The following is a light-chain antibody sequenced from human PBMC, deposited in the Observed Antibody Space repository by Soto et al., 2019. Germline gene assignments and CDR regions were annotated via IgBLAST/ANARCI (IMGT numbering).Light chain of an antibody. Sequence: EIVLTQSPVTLSLSPGERATLSCRASQSVYTYLAWYQQKPGQAPRLLIYDVSNRATGIPARFSGSGSGTDFTLTISSLEPEDFAVYYCQQRSNGPVTFGGGTKVEIK. V-gene: IGKV3-11*01. CDR3: QQRSNGPVT. CDR1: QSVYTY. CDR2: DVS. J-gene: IGKJ4*01.